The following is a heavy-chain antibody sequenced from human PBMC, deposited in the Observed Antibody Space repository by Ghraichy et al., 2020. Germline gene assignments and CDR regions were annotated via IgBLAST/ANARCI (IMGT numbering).Heavy chain of an antibody. CDR3: ARGFEDYGGNNRAFDI. CDR1: GYTFTSYD. Sequence: ASVKVSCKASGYTFTSYDINWVRQATGQGLEWMGWMNPNSGNTGYAQKFQGRVTMTRNTSISTAYMELSSLRSEDTAVYYCARGFEDYGGNNRAFDIWGQGTMVTVSS. D-gene: IGHD4-23*01. CDR2: MNPNSGNT. J-gene: IGHJ3*02. V-gene: IGHV1-8*01.